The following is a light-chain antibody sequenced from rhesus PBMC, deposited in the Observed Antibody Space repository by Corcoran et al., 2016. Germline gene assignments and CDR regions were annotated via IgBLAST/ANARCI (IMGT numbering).Light chain of an antibody. CDR3: LQSSNWPWT. J-gene: IGKJ1*01. Sequence: EIVMTQSPATLALSPGERATLSCRASQSVSSYLAWYQQKPGQAPRLLIYGASSRATGIPDRFSGSGSGIEFTLTISSLEPEDVGVYFCLQSSNWPWTFGQGTKVEIK. V-gene: IGKV3-24*04. CDR1: QSVSSY. CDR2: GAS.